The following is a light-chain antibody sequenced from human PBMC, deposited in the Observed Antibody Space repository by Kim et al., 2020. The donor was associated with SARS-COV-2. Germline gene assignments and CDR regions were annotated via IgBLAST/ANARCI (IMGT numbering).Light chain of an antibody. Sequence: SYELTQPPSVSVSPGQTASIPCSGDKLGDKYACWYQQKPGQSPVLVIYQDSKRPSGIPERFSGSNSGNTATLTISGTQAMDEADYYCQAWDSNTGVFGTGTKVTVL. V-gene: IGLV3-1*01. CDR1: KLGDKY. J-gene: IGLJ1*01. CDR3: QAWDSNTGV. CDR2: QDS.